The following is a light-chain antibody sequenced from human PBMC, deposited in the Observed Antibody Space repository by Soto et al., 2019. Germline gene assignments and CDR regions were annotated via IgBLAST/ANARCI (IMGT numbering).Light chain of an antibody. CDR3: AAWDDSLSGVV. CDR2: RNN. J-gene: IGLJ2*01. V-gene: IGLV1-47*01. CDR1: SSNIGSNY. Sequence: QSVLTQPPSASGTPGQRVPISCSGSSSNIGSNYVFWYQHLPGTAPKLLIYRNNQRPSGVPDRFSGSKSGTSASLAISGLRSEDETDYYCAAWDDSLSGVVFGGGTQLTVL.